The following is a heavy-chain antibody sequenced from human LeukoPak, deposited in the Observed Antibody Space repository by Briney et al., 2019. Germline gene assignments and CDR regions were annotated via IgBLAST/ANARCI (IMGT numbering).Heavy chain of an antibody. V-gene: IGHV1-8*01. Sequence: ASVKVSCKASGYTFSSYDINWVRQATGQGLEWMGWMNPNSGNTGYAQKFQGRVTMTRNTSISTAYMELSSLRSEDTAVYYCARFYSGTTGQNWFDPWGQGTLVTVSS. CDR3: ARFYSGTTGQNWFDP. J-gene: IGHJ5*02. D-gene: IGHD4-17*01. CDR1: GYTFSSYD. CDR2: MNPNSGNT.